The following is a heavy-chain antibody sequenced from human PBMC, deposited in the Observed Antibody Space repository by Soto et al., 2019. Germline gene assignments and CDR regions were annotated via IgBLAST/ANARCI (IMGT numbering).Heavy chain of an antibody. CDR2: IYWDDDK. J-gene: IGHJ4*02. Sequence: QITLKESGPSLVKPTQTLTLTCTFSGFSLRRTGEGVGWIRQPPGKALEWLALIYWDDDKRYSPSLKSRLTITKDTSKNQVVLTLTNMDPLDTATYYCALARYSNFDYWGQGTLVTVSS. CDR1: GFSLRRTGEG. CDR3: ALARYSNFDY. D-gene: IGHD4-4*01. V-gene: IGHV2-5*02.